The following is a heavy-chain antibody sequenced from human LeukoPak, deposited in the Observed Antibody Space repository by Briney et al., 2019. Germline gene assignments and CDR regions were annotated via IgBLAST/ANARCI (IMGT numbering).Heavy chain of an antibody. J-gene: IGHJ5*02. CDR1: GYTFTSYG. D-gene: IGHD2-2*01. V-gene: IGHV1-69*13. CDR3: ARKIVVVPAAESLGYNWFDP. CDR2: IIPIFGTA. Sequence: ASVKVSCKASGYTFTSYGISWVRQAPGQGLEWMGGIIPIFGTANYAQKFQGRVTITADESTSTAYMELSSLRSEDTAVYYCARKIVVVPAAESLGYNWFDPWGQGTLVTVSS.